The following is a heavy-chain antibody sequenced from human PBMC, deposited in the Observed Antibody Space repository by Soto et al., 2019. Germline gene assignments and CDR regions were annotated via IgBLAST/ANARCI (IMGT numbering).Heavy chain of an antibody. CDR1: GGSFSGNY. J-gene: IGHJ6*02. CDR3: ARGNCYYGLDV. V-gene: IGHV4-34*01. CDR2: FSDSGST. Sequence: SETLSLTCAVYGGSFSGNYWSWIRQPPGKGLEWIGEFSDSGSTNYNPSLKSRVTISEDMSKSQFSLKLSSVTAADTAVYYCARGNCYYGLDVWGQGTLVTVSS.